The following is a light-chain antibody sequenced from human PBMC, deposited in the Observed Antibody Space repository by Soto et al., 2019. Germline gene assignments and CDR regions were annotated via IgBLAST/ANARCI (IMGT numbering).Light chain of an antibody. Sequence: QSALTQPASVSGSPGQSIAISCTGTSSDVGAYIYVSWYQHHPGKAPKLILYDVSARPSGVSDRFSGSKSGNTASLTISGLQAEDEADYYCSSYTSSSTYVFGTGTKVTVL. J-gene: IGLJ1*01. CDR2: DVS. V-gene: IGLV2-14*03. CDR1: SSDVGAYIY. CDR3: SSYTSSSTYV.